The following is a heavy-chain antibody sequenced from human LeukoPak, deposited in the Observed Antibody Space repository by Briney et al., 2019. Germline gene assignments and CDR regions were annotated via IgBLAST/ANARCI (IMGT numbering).Heavy chain of an antibody. CDR2: ISGSGGST. J-gene: IGHJ6*03. V-gene: IGHV3-23*01. D-gene: IGHD2-2*02. Sequence: GGSLRLSCAASGFTFSSYAMSWVRQAPGKGLEWVSAISGSGGSTYYADSVKGRFTISRDNSKNTLYLQMNSLRAEDTAVYYCAKGVVVPAAILYHYYYMDVWGKGTTVTVSS. CDR1: GFTFSSYA. CDR3: AKGVVVPAAILYHYYYMDV.